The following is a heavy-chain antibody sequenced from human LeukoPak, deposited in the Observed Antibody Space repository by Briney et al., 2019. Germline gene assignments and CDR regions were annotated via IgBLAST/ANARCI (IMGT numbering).Heavy chain of an antibody. CDR2: ISYDGSTK. Sequence: GGSLRLSCAASGFTFSSYGMHWVRQAPGKGLEWVAIISYDGSTKYYADSVKGRFTISRDNSKNTLYLQMNSLRAEDTALYYCAKAYYYDSSGYGYYFDYWGQGTLVAVSS. V-gene: IGHV3-30*18. CDR1: GFTFSSYG. J-gene: IGHJ4*02. CDR3: AKAYYYDSSGYGYYFDY. D-gene: IGHD3-22*01.